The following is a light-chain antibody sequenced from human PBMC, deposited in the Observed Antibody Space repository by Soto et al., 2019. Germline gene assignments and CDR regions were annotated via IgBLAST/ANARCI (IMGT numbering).Light chain of an antibody. Sequence: QSALTQPASVSGSPGQSITISCTGTSSDVGGYIYVSWYQQHSGKAPKLIIYNVSNRPSGVSYRFSGSKSGNTASLTISGVQAEDEAHYYCSSYTSATTLGYVFGTGTKVTVL. J-gene: IGLJ1*01. CDR2: NVS. V-gene: IGLV2-14*03. CDR1: SSDVGGYIY. CDR3: SSYTSATTLGYV.